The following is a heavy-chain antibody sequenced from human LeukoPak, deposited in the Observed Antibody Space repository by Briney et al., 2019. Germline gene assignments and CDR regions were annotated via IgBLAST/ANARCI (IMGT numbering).Heavy chain of an antibody. Sequence: GGSLRLSCATSGFTFSNAWMNWVRQAPGKGLEWVGRIRSNSDGGTIDYAAPVKGRFTLSRDDSKTTLYLQMNSLQTGDTAAYYCATDFYDSTWGQGTLVTVSS. CDR3: ATDFYDST. V-gene: IGHV3-15*07. CDR1: GFTFSNAW. J-gene: IGHJ5*02. D-gene: IGHD3-22*01. CDR2: IRSNSDGGTI.